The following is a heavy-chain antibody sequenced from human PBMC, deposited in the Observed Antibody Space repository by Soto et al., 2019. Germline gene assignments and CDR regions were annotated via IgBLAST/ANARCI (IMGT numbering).Heavy chain of an antibody. V-gene: IGHV1-69*13. D-gene: IGHD3-22*01. Sequence: ASVKVSCKASGGTFSSYAISWVRQAPGQGLEWMGGITPIFGTANYAQKFQGRVTITADESTSTAYMELSSLRSEDTAVYYCARSRYYDSMKVSWFDPWGQGTLVTVSS. CDR1: GGTFSSYA. CDR2: ITPIFGTA. J-gene: IGHJ5*02. CDR3: ARSRYYDSMKVSWFDP.